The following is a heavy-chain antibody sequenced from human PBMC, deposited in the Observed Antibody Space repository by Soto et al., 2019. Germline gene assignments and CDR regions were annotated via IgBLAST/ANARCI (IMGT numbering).Heavy chain of an antibody. CDR1: GFTFSTSA. CDR2: ISGSGGTT. V-gene: IGHV3-23*01. J-gene: IGHJ4*02. CDR3: AKRDLYY. Sequence: EVQLLESGGGLVQPGGSLRLSCAASGFTFSTSAISWVRQAPGQGLEWVSGISGSGGTTYYADSVKGRFTISRDNSKNTLYLQLNSLRAEDTAVYYCAKRDLYYWGQATLATVSS.